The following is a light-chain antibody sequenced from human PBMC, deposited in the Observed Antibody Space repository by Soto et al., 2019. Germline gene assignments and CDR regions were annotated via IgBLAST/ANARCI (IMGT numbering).Light chain of an antibody. CDR3: VAWDDSLNGHV. CDR1: SSNMGTNT. CDR2: VND. Sequence: QSVLTQPPSASGTPGQRVTISCSGGSSNMGTNTVSWYQQVPGTAPKVLIYVNDQRPSGVPDRFSGSNSGTSASLAISGPQPEDEAEYYCVAWDDSLNGHVFGTGTKLTVL. J-gene: IGLJ1*01. V-gene: IGLV1-44*01.